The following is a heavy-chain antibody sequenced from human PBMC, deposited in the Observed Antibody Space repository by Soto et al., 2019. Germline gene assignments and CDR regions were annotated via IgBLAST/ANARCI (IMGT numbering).Heavy chain of an antibody. CDR1: GYTFTSYA. CDR3: ARDIGVAPDSPPVDY. V-gene: IGHV1-3*01. J-gene: IGHJ4*02. D-gene: IGHD3-10*01. CDR2: INAGNGNT. Sequence: ASVKVSCKASGYTFTSYAMHWVRQAPGQRLEWMGWINAGNGNTKYSQKFQGRVTITRDTSASTAYMELSSLRSEDTAVYYCARDIGVAPDSPPVDYWGQGTLVTVSS.